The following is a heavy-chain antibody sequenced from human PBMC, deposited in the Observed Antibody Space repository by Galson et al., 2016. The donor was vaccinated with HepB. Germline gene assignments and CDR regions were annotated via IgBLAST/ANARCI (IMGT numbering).Heavy chain of an antibody. D-gene: IGHD3-10*01. Sequence: SLRLSCAASGLRFSRYGMHWVRQAPGKGREWVAVISHDERTKYYGVSVQGRFTISRDNSKNTLYLQMNSLRAEDTAVYYCAKAKLWFGELLPGDWGQGTLVIVSS. V-gene: IGHV3-30*18. CDR3: AKAKLWFGELLPGD. J-gene: IGHJ4*02. CDR1: GLRFSRYG. CDR2: ISHDERTK.